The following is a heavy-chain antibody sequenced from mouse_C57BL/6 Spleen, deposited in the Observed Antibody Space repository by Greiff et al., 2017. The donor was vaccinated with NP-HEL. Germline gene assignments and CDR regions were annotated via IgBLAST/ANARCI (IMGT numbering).Heavy chain of an antibody. V-gene: IGHV1-52*01. Sequence: VQLQQPGAELVRPGSSVKLSCKASGYTFTSYWMHWVKQRPIKGLEWIGNIDPSDSEPHSNQKFKAQATLTVDKSSSTADMQLSSLTSEDSAVYYCLSSGWDAMDYWGQGTSVTVSS. D-gene: IGHD3-2*02. CDR3: LSSGWDAMDY. CDR1: GYTFTSYW. J-gene: IGHJ4*01. CDR2: IDPSDSEP.